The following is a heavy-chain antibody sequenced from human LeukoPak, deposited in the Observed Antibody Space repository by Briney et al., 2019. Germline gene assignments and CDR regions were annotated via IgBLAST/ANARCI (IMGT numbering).Heavy chain of an antibody. J-gene: IGHJ4*02. V-gene: IGHV1-2*06. CDR2: INPNSGGT. CDR3: ARDLVYYGSGNRQD. CDR1: GYTFTGYY. Sequence: GASVKVPCKASGYTFTGYYMHWVRQAPGQGLEWMGRINPNSGGTNYAQKFQGRVTMTRDTSISTAYMELSRLRSDDTAVYYCARDLVYYGSGNRQDWGQGTLVTVSS. D-gene: IGHD3-10*01.